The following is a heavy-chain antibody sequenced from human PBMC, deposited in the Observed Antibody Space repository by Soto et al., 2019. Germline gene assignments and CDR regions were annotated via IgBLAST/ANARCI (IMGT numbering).Heavy chain of an antibody. Sequence: PXESLKISGKGSGYSFTSYWIGLVRQMPGKGLEWMGIIYPGDSDTRYSPSFQGQVTISADESISTAYLQWRSLKASDTAMYYCARSRGLVKGGDLWFDPWGQGTLVTVSS. CDR1: GYSFTSYW. D-gene: IGHD6-19*01. J-gene: IGHJ5*02. CDR2: IYPGDSDT. CDR3: ARSRGLVKGGDLWFDP. V-gene: IGHV5-51*01.